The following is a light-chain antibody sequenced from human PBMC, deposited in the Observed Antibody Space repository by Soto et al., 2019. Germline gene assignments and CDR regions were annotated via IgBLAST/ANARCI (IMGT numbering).Light chain of an antibody. CDR2: GAS. CDR1: QSFNSNY. Sequence: EIWLTQFPGTLSLSPGERATLSCTASQSFNSNYLAWYQQKPGQAPRLLIYGASTRATDIPDRFSGSGSGTDFTLTISRLEPEDFAVYYCHQYGSSPRTFGPGTKVDIK. J-gene: IGKJ1*01. CDR3: HQYGSSPRT. V-gene: IGKV3-20*01.